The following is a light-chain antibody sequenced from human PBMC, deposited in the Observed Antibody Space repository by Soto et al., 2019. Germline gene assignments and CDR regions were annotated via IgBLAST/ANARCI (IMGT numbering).Light chain of an antibody. V-gene: IGKV1-39*01. CDR2: TAS. CDR1: ERISDY. Sequence: DIQMTQPPSSLSASVIDRVTISCRARERISDYLALYQQIPGKAPKLLINTASSPRSAAPSTLGRRGSGTGFTLTIDSLQPEHCATYFCQMTNTAPWTFGQGTKVDIK. CDR3: QMTNTAPWT. J-gene: IGKJ1*01.